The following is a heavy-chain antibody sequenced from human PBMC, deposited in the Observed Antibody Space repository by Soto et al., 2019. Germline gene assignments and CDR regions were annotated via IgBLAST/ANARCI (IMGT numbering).Heavy chain of an antibody. CDR1: GGSFSSYA. CDR3: AREYCSRTSCHGGTY. D-gene: IGHD2-2*01. CDR2: IIPIFGTA. J-gene: IGHJ4*02. V-gene: IGHV1-69*13. Sequence: SVKVPCKASGGSFSSYAISWVRQAPGQGLEWMGGIIPIFGTANYAQKFQGRVTITADESTSTAYMELSSLRSEDTAVYYCAREYCSRTSCHGGTYWGQGTLVTVSS.